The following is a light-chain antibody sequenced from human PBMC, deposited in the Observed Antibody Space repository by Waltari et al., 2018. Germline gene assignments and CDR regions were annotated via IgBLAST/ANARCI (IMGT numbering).Light chain of an antibody. CDR2: RND. CDR3: ATWDGNLSAVV. Sequence: QSVLPQPPSASGTPGQRVTISCSGSSSNIGSNYVYWYQQLPGTAPKLLIYRNDQRPSGVPDRFSGSKSGTSASLAISGLRSEDEADYYCATWDGNLSAVVFGGGTKLTVL. CDR1: SSNIGSNY. V-gene: IGLV1-47*01. J-gene: IGLJ2*01.